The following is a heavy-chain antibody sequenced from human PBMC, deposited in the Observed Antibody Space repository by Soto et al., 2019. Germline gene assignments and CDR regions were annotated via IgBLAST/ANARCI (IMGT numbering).Heavy chain of an antibody. CDR2: IYHSGST. CDR3: ARGIYSGYDYYYYGMDV. J-gene: IGHJ6*02. CDR1: GGSISSSNW. Sequence: SETLSLTCAVSGGSISSSNWWSWVRQPPGKGLEWIGEIYHSGSTNYNPSLKSRVTISVDKSKNQFSLKLSSVTAADTAVYYCARGIYSGYDYYYYGMDVWGQGTTVTVSS. V-gene: IGHV4-4*02. D-gene: IGHD5-12*01.